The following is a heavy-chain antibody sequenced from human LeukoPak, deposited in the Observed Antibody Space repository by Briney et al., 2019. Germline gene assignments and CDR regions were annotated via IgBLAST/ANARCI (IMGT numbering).Heavy chain of an antibody. CDR1: GFTFSSYA. CDR3: ANSAAVGTFY. CDR2: ISGSGGSST. Sequence: GGSLRLSCAASGFTFSSYAMSWVRQAPGKGLEWVSAISGSGGSSTCYADSVKGRFTISRDNSKNTLYLQMNSLRAEDTAVYYCANSAAVGTFYWGQGTLVTVSS. J-gene: IGHJ4*02. V-gene: IGHV3-23*01. D-gene: IGHD6-13*01.